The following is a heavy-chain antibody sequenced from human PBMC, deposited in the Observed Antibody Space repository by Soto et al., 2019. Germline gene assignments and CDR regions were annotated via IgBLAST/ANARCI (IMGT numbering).Heavy chain of an antibody. CDR3: ARWYYDILTGYYGRRAFDI. J-gene: IGHJ3*02. CDR1: GFTFSSYS. D-gene: IGHD3-9*01. V-gene: IGHV3-21*01. Sequence: TGGSLRLSCAASGFTFSSYSMNWVRQAPGKGLEWVSSISSSSSYIYYADSVKGRFTISRDNAKNSLYLQMNSLRAEDTAVYYCARWYYDILTGYYGRRAFDIWGQGTMVTVSS. CDR2: ISSSSSYI.